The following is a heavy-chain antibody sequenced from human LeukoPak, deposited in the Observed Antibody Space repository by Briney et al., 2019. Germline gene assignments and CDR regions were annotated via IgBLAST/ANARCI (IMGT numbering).Heavy chain of an antibody. CDR2: IYYSGST. Sequence: SETLSLTCTVTGGSISSYYWSWIRQPPGKGLEWIGYIYYSGSTSYNPSLKSRVTISVDTSKNQFSLKLSSVTAADTAVYYCARHRWGTAKFDYWGQGTLVTVSS. CDR3: ARHRWGTAKFDY. V-gene: IGHV4-59*08. J-gene: IGHJ4*02. CDR1: GGSISSYY. D-gene: IGHD2-21*02.